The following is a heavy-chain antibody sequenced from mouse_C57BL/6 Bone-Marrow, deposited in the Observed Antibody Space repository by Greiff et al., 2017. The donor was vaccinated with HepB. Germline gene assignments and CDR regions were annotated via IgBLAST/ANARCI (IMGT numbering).Heavy chain of an antibody. V-gene: IGHV14-4*01. CDR1: GFNIKDDY. J-gene: IGHJ2*01. CDR3: AGMVTTFDY. CDR2: IDPENGDT. Sequence: VQLKESGAELVRPGASVKLSCTASGFNIKDDYMHWVKQRPEQGLEWIGWIDPENGDTEYASKFQGKATITADTSSNTAYLQLSSLTSEDTAVYYCAGMVTTFDYWGQGTTLTVSS. D-gene: IGHD2-2*01.